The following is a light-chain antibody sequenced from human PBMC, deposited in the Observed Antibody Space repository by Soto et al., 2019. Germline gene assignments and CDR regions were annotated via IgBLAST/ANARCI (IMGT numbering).Light chain of an antibody. CDR1: QSISSY. CDR3: QQSYSTPGFT. Sequence: DLQMTQSPSSLSASVGDRVTITCRASQSISSYLNWYQQKPGKAPKLLIYAASSLQSGVPSRFSGSGSGTDFTLTISSLQPEYFATYYCQQSYSTPGFTFGPGTKVDIK. V-gene: IGKV1-39*01. J-gene: IGKJ3*01. CDR2: AAS.